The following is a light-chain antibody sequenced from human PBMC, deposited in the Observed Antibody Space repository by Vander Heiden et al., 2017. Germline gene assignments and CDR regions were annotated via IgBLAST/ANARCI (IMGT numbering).Light chain of an antibody. Sequence: DIQMTPSPSSLSASVGDRVIITCRASQRISSYLIWYQQKPGKAPKLLIYSASSLQSGVPSRFSGSGSGTDFTLTISSLQPEDFATYYCQQSYSTPWTFGQGTKVEIK. CDR1: QRISSY. J-gene: IGKJ1*01. CDR2: SAS. CDR3: QQSYSTPWT. V-gene: IGKV1-39*01.